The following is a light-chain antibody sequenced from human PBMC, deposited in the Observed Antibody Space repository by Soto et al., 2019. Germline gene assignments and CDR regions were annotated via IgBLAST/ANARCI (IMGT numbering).Light chain of an antibody. Sequence: QSVLTQPPSASGSPGQSVAISCTGTSSDVGGYDYVSWYQQHPGKAPKLMIYDVSKRPSGVPDRFSGSKSGNTASLTVSGLQAEDEADYYCSSYAGTYIVFGTGTKVTVL. CDR1: SSDVGGYDY. CDR2: DVS. J-gene: IGLJ1*01. V-gene: IGLV2-8*01. CDR3: SSYAGTYIV.